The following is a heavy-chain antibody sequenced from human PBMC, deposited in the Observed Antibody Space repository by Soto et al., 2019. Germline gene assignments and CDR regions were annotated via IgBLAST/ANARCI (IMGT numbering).Heavy chain of an antibody. CDR3: ASPGGAVAQGDQGFDY. CDR1: GGSFSGYY. Sequence: SETLSLTCAVYGGSFSGYYWSWIRQPPGKGLEWIGEINHSGSTNYNPSLKSRVTISVDTSKNQFSLKLSSVTAADTAVYYCASPGGAVAQGDQGFDYWGQGTLVTVSS. J-gene: IGHJ4*02. V-gene: IGHV4-34*01. CDR2: INHSGST. D-gene: IGHD6-19*01.